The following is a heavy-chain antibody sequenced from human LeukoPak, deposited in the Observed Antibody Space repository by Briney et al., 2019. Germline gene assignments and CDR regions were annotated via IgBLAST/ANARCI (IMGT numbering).Heavy chain of an antibody. D-gene: IGHD6-13*01. Sequence: GASVKVSCKASGYTFTSYGINWVRQAPGQGREWMGWISVYNGNTNYAQKLQGRVTMTTDTSTSTAYMELRSLRSDDTAVYYCARSPWVAAAGKNFDYWGQGNLVTV. CDR2: ISVYNGNT. CDR1: GYTFTSYG. J-gene: IGHJ4*02. V-gene: IGHV1-18*01. CDR3: ARSPWVAAAGKNFDY.